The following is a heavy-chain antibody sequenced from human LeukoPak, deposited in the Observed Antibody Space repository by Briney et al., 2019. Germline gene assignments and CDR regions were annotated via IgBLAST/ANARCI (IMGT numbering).Heavy chain of an antibody. CDR2: IYYSGST. Sequence: SETLSLTCTVSGGSISSSSYYWGWIRQPPGKGLEWIGSIYYSGSTYYNPSLKSRVTISVDTSKNQFSLKLSSVTAADTAVYYCARGNYPYCSSTSCYRYYYYYYMDVWGKGTTVTVSS. J-gene: IGHJ6*03. V-gene: IGHV4-39*07. D-gene: IGHD2-2*01. CDR1: GGSISSSSYY. CDR3: ARGNYPYCSSTSCYRYYYYYYMDV.